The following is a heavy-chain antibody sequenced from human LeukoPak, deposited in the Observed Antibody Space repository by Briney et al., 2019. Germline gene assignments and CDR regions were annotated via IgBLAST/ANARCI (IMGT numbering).Heavy chain of an antibody. D-gene: IGHD3-10*01. CDR2: INPNSGGT. J-gene: IGHJ6*04. CDR1: GYTFTGYY. CDR3: ARGSEFGEFFLDV. Sequence: ASVKVSCKASGYTFTGYYMHWVRQALGQGLEWMGWINPNSGGTNYAQKFQGRVTMTRDTSISTAYMELSRLRSDDTAVYYCARGSEFGEFFLDVWGKGTTVTVSS. V-gene: IGHV1-2*02.